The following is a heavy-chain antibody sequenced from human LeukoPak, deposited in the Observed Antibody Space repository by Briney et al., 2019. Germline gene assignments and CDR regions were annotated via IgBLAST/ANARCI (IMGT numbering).Heavy chain of an antibody. CDR2: ISPNSGDT. Sequence: ASVKVSCKATGYTFSAYFVHWVRQAPGQGLECMGWISPNSGDTNYAQKFQGRVTMTRDTSISTAYMELSRLRSDDTAAYYCARWRSGDFYDFWGQGTLVTVSS. V-gene: IGHV1-2*02. J-gene: IGHJ4*02. CDR1: GYTFSAYF. CDR3: ARWRSGDFYDF. D-gene: IGHD3/OR15-3a*01.